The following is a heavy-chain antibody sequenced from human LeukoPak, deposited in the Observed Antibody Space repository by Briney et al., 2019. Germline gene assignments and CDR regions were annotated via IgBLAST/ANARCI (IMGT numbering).Heavy chain of an antibody. J-gene: IGHJ4*02. CDR2: ISGSGGST. CDR1: GFSFSSYA. D-gene: IGHD5-12*01. CDR3: VRARSGYLFDS. V-gene: IGHV3-23*01. Sequence: PGGSLRLSCAASGFSFSSYAMSWVRQAPGKGLEWVSAISGSGGSTYYADSVKGRFTISRDNANSTLYLQMNSLRAEDTAVFYCVRARSGYLFDSWGQGTLVTVSS.